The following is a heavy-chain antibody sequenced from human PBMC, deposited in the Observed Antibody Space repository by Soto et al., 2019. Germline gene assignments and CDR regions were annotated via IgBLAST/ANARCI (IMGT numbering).Heavy chain of an antibody. CDR1: GGTFPNYI. CDR2: FISTFGST. Sequence: GXSVKVSCKASGGTFPNYIINWVRQAPGQGLEWMGGFISTFGSTKVAQKFQARVIITADLSTSTVYMELSSLRSDDTAVYYCARLPXXXDVXXGRSGYNDYWGQGTLVTVSS. J-gene: IGHJ4*02. D-gene: IGHD5-12*01. CDR3: ARLPXXXDVXXGRSGYNDY. V-gene: IGHV1-69*13.